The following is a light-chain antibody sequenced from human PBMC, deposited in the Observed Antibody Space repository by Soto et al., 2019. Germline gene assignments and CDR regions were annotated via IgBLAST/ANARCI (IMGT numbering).Light chain of an antibody. CDR3: QTYNSAPFT. Sequence: DIPMTQSPSSLSTSVGDRVTITCRASQAISNYLAWYQQKPGKVPKLLIYAASTLQSGVPSRFSGSGSGTDFTLTINSLQPEDVATYYCQTYNSAPFTFGPGTKVDIK. CDR1: QAISNY. V-gene: IGKV1-27*01. CDR2: AAS. J-gene: IGKJ3*01.